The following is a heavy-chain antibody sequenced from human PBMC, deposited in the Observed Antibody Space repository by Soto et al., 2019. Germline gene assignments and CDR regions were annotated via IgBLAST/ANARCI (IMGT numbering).Heavy chain of an antibody. CDR1: GFSLSNARMG. CDR3: ARMPARGPYYFDY. CDR2: IFSTDEK. V-gene: IGHV2-26*01. Sequence: QVTLKESGPVLVKPTETLTLTCTVSGFSLSNARMGVSWIRQPPGKALEWLAHIFSTDEKSYSTSLKSRLTISKDTSKSQVVLTMTNMVPVDTATYYCARMPARGPYYFDYWGQGTLVTVSS. D-gene: IGHD6-6*01. J-gene: IGHJ4*02.